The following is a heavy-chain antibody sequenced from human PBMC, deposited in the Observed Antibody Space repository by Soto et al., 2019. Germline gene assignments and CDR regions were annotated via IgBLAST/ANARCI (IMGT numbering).Heavy chain of an antibody. CDR3: TRSYSGYDYYNYMDV. V-gene: IGHV3-73*01. CDR1: GFTFSGSA. Sequence: EVQLVESGGGLVQPGGSLKLSCAASGFTFSGSAMHWVRQASGKGLEWVGRIRSKANSYATAYAASVKGRFTISRDDSKNTAYLQMNSLKTEDTAVYYCTRSYSGYDYYNYMDVWGKGTTVTVSS. J-gene: IGHJ6*03. CDR2: IRSKANSYAT. D-gene: IGHD5-12*01.